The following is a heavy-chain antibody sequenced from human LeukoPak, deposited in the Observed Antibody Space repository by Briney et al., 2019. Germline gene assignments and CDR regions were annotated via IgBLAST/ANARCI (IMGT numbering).Heavy chain of an antibody. V-gene: IGHV3-30*02. CDR3: ARAIGDSSALDY. J-gene: IGHJ4*02. CDR2: IRYDGNNQ. D-gene: IGHD3-22*01. Sequence: GGSLRLSCAASGFTFSTYGMHWVRQAPGKGLEWVTFIRYDGNNQNYADSVKGRFTISRDNSKNTLYLQMNSLRVEDTAVYYCARAIGDSSALDYWGQGTLVTVSS. CDR1: GFTFSTYG.